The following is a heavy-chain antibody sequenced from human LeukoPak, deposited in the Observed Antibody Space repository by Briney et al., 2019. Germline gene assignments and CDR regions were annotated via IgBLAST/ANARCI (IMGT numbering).Heavy chain of an antibody. V-gene: IGHV4-31*03. CDR3: ARAKSRVVGFDY. Sequence: PSETLSLTCTVSGGSISSGGYSWSWIRQHPGKGLEWIGYIYYSGSTYYNPSLKSRVTISVDTSKNQFSLKLSSVTAADTAVYYCARAKSRVVGFDYWGQGTLVTVSS. D-gene: IGHD3-22*01. J-gene: IGHJ4*02. CDR1: GGSISSGGYS. CDR2: IYYSGST.